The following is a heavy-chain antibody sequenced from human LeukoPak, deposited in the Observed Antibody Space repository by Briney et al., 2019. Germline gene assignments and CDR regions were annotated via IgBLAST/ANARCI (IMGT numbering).Heavy chain of an antibody. CDR3: ATEGSESAFDI. Sequence: GGSLRLSCAASGLTFSRYGMHWVRQAPGKGLEWVAFIPYDGSIKYYADSVKGRFTISRDNSKNTLYLQMNSLRAEDTAVYFCATEGSESAFDIWGQGTMVTVSS. CDR1: GLTFSRYG. D-gene: IGHD3-10*01. V-gene: IGHV3-30*02. CDR2: IPYDGSIK. J-gene: IGHJ3*02.